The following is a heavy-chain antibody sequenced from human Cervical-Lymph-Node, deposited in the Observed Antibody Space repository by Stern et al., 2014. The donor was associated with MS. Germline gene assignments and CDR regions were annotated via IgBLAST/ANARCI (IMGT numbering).Heavy chain of an antibody. Sequence: VQLVQSGAEVKTPGESLTISCKGSGYSFTANWIAWVRQMPGKGLEWMVIIYPGDSDTRYSPSFQGQVTISADKSISTAYLQWSSLKASDTAMYYCARDYGDYAFDYWGQGTLVTVSS. CDR1: GYSFTANW. J-gene: IGHJ4*02. CDR2: IYPGDSDT. CDR3: ARDYGDYAFDY. V-gene: IGHV5-51*01. D-gene: IGHD4-17*01.